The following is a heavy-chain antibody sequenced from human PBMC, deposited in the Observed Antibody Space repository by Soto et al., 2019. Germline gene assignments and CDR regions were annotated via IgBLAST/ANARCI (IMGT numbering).Heavy chain of an antibody. D-gene: IGHD1-26*01. Sequence: SVKVSCKASGGTFSIYAISCVLQAPGQGLDWMGGIIPIFGTANYAQKFQGRVTITADESTSTAYMELSSLRSEDTAVYYCARAGGRDLFDYWGQGTLVTVSS. J-gene: IGHJ4*02. V-gene: IGHV1-69*13. CDR3: ARAGGRDLFDY. CDR2: IIPIFGTA. CDR1: GGTFSIYA.